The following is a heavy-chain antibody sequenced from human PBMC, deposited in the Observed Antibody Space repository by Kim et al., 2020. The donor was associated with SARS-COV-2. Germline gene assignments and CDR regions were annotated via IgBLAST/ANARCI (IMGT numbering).Heavy chain of an antibody. Sequence: KRYSPSLDSRVTITTDTSNNQVVLTMTNMDPVDTATYYCAHGALEWNFDYWGQGTLVTVSS. CDR3: AHGALEWNFDY. V-gene: IGHV2-5*01. D-gene: IGHD3-3*01. J-gene: IGHJ4*02. CDR2: K.